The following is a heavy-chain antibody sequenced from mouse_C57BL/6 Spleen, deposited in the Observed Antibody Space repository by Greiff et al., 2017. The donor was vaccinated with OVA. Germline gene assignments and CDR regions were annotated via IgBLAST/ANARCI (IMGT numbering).Heavy chain of an antibody. CDR1: GYTFTSYW. CDR3: ARVGYSKRRDYYAMDY. V-gene: IGHV1-59*01. CDR2: IDPSDSYT. J-gene: IGHJ4*01. D-gene: IGHD2-5*01. Sequence: VQLQQPGAELVRPGTSVKLSCKASGYTFTSYWMHWVKQRPGQGLEWIGVIDPSDSYTNYNQKFKGKATLTVDTSSSTAYMQLSSLTSEDSAVYYCARVGYSKRRDYYAMDYWGQGTSVTVSS.